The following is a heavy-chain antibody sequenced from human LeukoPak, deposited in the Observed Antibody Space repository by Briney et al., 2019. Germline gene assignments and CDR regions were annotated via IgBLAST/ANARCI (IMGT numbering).Heavy chain of an antibody. D-gene: IGHD2-15*01. CDR2: INPSGGST. V-gene: IGHV1-46*01. Sequence: GASVKVSCKASGYTFTGYYMHWVRQAPGQGLEWMGIINPSGGSTSYAQKFQGRVTMTRDTSTSTVYMELSSLRSEDTAVYYCARVAGCSGGSCNVRTDNWFDPWGQGTLVTVSS. J-gene: IGHJ5*02. CDR3: ARVAGCSGGSCNVRTDNWFDP. CDR1: GYTFTGYY.